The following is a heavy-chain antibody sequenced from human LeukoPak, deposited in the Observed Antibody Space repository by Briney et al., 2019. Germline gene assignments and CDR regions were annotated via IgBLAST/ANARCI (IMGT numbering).Heavy chain of an antibody. J-gene: IGHJ5*02. Sequence: GGSLRLSCAASLFTFSRYTMHWVRQAPGKGVERVAVISYDGSNTYYADSVKGGFTNSKGNSENTLYLQMNSLRAEDTSVYYCARELRYFSSTSCYTNWFDPWGQGTLVTVSS. V-gene: IGHV3-30-3*01. CDR3: ARELRYFSSTSCYTNWFDP. D-gene: IGHD2-2*02. CDR1: LFTFSRYT. CDR2: ISYDGSNT.